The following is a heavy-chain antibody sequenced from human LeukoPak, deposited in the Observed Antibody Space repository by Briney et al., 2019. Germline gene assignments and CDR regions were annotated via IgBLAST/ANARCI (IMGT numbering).Heavy chain of an antibody. CDR2: IRYDGSNK. CDR3: AKESIHSSSWPFDY. Sequence: GGSLRLSCAASGFTFSSYGMHWVRQAPGKGLEWVAFIRYDGSNKYYADSVKGRFTISRDNSKNTLYLQMNSLRAEDTAMYYCAKESIHSSSWPFDYWGQGTLVTVSS. J-gene: IGHJ4*02. CDR1: GFTFSSYG. V-gene: IGHV3-30*02. D-gene: IGHD6-13*01.